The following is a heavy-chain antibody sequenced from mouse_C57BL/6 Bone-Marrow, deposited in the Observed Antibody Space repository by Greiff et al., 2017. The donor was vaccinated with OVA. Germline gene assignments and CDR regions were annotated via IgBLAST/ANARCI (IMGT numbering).Heavy chain of an antibody. D-gene: IGHD2-1*01. J-gene: IGHJ3*01. Sequence: VQLQQSGPELVKPGASVKISCKASGYTFTDYNMDWVKQSHGKSLEWIGDINPNNGGTIYNQKFKGKATLTVDKSSSTAYMELRSLTSEDTAVYYCARGIYYSLDYWGQGTPVTVSA. CDR1: GYTFTDYN. CDR2: INPNNGGT. V-gene: IGHV1-18*01. CDR3: ARGIYYSLDY.